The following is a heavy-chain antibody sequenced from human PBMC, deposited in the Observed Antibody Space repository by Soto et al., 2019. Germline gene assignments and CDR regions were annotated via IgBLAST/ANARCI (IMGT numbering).Heavy chain of an antibody. CDR1: GYSFTSYW. Sequence: PGESLKISCKGSGYSFTSYWIGWVRQMPGKGLEWMGIIYPGDSDTRYSPSFQGQVTISADKSISTAYLQWSSLKASDTAMYYCASGIAARPPYYYYGMDVWGQGTTVTVSS. V-gene: IGHV5-51*01. D-gene: IGHD6-6*01. J-gene: IGHJ6*02. CDR2: IYPGDSDT. CDR3: ASGIAARPPYYYYGMDV.